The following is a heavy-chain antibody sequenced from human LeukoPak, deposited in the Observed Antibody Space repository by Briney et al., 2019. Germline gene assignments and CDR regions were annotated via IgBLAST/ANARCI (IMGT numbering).Heavy chain of an antibody. CDR1: GFTFSNYA. J-gene: IGHJ4*02. CDR2: ISGNGGTT. V-gene: IGHV3-23*01. Sequence: PGGSLRLSCAASGFTFSNYAMSWVRQAPGRGLEWVSGISGNGGTTNYADSVKGRFTISRDYSKNTLHLQVNNLRAEDTAVYYCAKGPSGSYYFDYWGQGTLVTVSS. D-gene: IGHD1-26*01. CDR3: AKGPSGSYYFDY.